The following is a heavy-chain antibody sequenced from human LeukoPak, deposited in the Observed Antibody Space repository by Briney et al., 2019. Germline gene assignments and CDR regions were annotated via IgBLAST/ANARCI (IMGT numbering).Heavy chain of an antibody. CDR1: GFTFSRCG. J-gene: IGHJ4*02. CDR2: RSNDCSNK. Sequence: TGGSLRLSCAASGFTFSRCGMHWVRQAPGKGLEGVAVRSNDCSNKYYAGSVKGRFTISRDNYKKTLYLQMNSMRADDTAVYYCGKSLAGSCYCQDYWGQGTLVTVSS. CDR3: GKSLAGSCYCQDY. D-gene: IGHD2-15*01. V-gene: IGHV3-30*18.